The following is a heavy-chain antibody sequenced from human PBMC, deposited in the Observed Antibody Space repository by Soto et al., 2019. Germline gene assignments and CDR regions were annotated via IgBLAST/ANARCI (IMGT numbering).Heavy chain of an antibody. CDR3: ARGGYYDSSGSRNYYYYGMNV. D-gene: IGHD3-22*01. J-gene: IGHJ6*02. CDR2: ISAYDGNT. Sequence: VASVKVSCKASGYTFTSYVINWVRQAPGQGLEWLGWISAYDGNTNYAQILQGRVSMTTDTSTNTAYMEVRSLRSDDTAVYYCARGGYYDSSGSRNYYYYGMNVWG. V-gene: IGHV1-18*01. CDR1: GYTFTSYV.